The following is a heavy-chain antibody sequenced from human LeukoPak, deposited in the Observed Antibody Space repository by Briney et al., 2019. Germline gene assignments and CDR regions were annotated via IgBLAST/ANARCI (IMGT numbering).Heavy chain of an antibody. CDR3: AREDCSSTSCYTKAFDI. CDR1: GYTFSVYY. V-gene: IGHV1-2*02. D-gene: IGHD2-2*02. CDR2: INPNSGGT. Sequence: ASVKVSCKASGYTFSVYYMHWVRQAPGQGLEWMGWINPNSGGTNYAQKFQGRVTMTRDTSISTAYMELSRLRSDDTAVYYCAREDCSSTSCYTKAFDIWGQGTMDTVSS. J-gene: IGHJ3*02.